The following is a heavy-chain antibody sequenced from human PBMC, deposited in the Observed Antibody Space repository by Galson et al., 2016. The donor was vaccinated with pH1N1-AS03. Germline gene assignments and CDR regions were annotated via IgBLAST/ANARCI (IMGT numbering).Heavy chain of an antibody. V-gene: IGHV1-18*04. J-gene: IGHJ3*02. D-gene: IGHD3-3*02. CDR2: ISGYDDDT. Sequence: SVKVSCKASGYTFSTYGVSWVRQAPGQGLEWMGWISGYDDDTNYAQNVAGRVTMTTDKSTSTVYMELRSLRSDDTAVYYCARDRAFRPDTFDIWGQGTWVTVSS. CDR3: ARDRAFRPDTFDI. CDR1: GYTFSTYG.